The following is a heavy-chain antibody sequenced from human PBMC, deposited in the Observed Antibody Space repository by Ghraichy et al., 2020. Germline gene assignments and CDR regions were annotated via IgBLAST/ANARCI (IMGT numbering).Heavy chain of an antibody. CDR3: AAGPVVVAATPFDY. CDR2: IVVGSGNT. Sequence: SVKVSCKASGFTFTSSAVQWVRQARGKRLEWIGWIVVGSGNTNYAQKFQERVTITRDMSTNTAYMELSSLRSEDTAVYYCAAGPVVVAATPFDYWGQGTLVTVSS. D-gene: IGHD2-15*01. CDR1: GFTFTSSA. J-gene: IGHJ4*02. V-gene: IGHV1-58*01.